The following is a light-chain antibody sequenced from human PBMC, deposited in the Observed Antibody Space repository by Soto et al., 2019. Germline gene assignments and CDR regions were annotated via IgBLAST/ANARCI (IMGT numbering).Light chain of an antibody. Sequence: DIQMTQSPSSLSASVGDRVTITCRASQSISSYLNWYQQKPGKAPKLLIYALSSLQSGVPSRFSGSGSGTDFTLTISSLQPEDFATYYCQQSYSTPWTFGQGTKVEIK. CDR3: QQSYSTPWT. J-gene: IGKJ1*01. CDR2: ALS. CDR1: QSISSY. V-gene: IGKV1-39*01.